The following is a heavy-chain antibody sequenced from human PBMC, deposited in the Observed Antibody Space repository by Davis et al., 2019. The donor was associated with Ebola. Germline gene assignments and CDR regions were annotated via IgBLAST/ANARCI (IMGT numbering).Heavy chain of an antibody. CDR2: INHSGST. D-gene: IGHD1-26*01. CDR1: GGSFSGYY. V-gene: IGHV4-34*01. J-gene: IGHJ6*03. CDR3: ARGALLYYYYYMDV. Sequence: SETLSLTCAVYGGSFSGYYWSWIRQPPGKGLEWIGEINHSGSTNYNPSLKSRVTISVDTSKNQFSLKLSSVTAADTAVYYCARGALLYYYYYMDVWGKGTTVTVSS.